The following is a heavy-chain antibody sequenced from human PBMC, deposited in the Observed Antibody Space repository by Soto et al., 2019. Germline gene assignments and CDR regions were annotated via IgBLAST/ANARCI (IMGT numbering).Heavy chain of an antibody. CDR1: GLTLSNDG. CDR3: ATSRGYFAL. V-gene: IGHV3-23*01. CDR2: ISNTGGST. Sequence: EVPLLESGGGLVQPGGFLRLSCAASGLTLSNDGMSWVRQAPGKGLEWVSGISNTGGSTFYADSVKGRFTISRDNSKNTLFLQMNSLRADDTAVYYCATSRGYFALWGRGALVTVSS. J-gene: IGHJ2*01.